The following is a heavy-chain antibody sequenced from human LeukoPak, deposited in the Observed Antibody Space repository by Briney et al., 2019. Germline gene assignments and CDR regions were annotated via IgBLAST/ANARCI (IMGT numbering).Heavy chain of an antibody. D-gene: IGHD1-26*01. V-gene: IGHV5-51*01. J-gene: IGHJ5*02. CDR3: ARRGARHEWFDP. CDR2: IYPGDSDT. CDR1: GYSFTSYW. Sequence: GESLKISCKGSGYSFTSYWIAWVRQTPGKGLEWMGVIYPGDSDTRYSPSFQGQVTISADKSISTAYLQWGSLKASDTAMYYCARRGARHEWFDPWGQGTLVTVSS.